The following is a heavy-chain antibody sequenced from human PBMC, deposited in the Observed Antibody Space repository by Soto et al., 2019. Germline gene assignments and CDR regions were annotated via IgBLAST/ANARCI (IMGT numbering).Heavy chain of an antibody. CDR1: GGTFSSYA. CDR2: IIPIFGTA. CDR3: ARGFDYYGSGSYYNHEGYFDY. Sequence: SVKVSCKASGGTFSSYAISWVRQAPGQGLEWMGGIIPIFGTANYAQKFQGRVTITADESTSTAYMELSSLRSEDTAVYYCARGFDYYGSGSYYNHEGYFDYWGQGTLVTVSS. V-gene: IGHV1-69*13. J-gene: IGHJ4*02. D-gene: IGHD3-10*01.